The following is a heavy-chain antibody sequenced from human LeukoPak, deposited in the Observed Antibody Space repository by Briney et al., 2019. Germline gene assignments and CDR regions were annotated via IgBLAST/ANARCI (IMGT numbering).Heavy chain of an antibody. CDR3: ARQWEDSSGWYRVFDL. CDR2: MYYSGST. J-gene: IGHJ3*01. Sequence: SETLSLTCSVSGVSISSSTYYWGWIRQPPGKGLEWIGSMYYSGSTYYNPPLKSRVTISIDTSKNQFSLKLSSVTAADTAVYYCARQWEDSSGWYRVFDLWVQGTMVTVSS. CDR1: GVSISSSTYY. V-gene: IGHV4-39*01. D-gene: IGHD6-19*01.